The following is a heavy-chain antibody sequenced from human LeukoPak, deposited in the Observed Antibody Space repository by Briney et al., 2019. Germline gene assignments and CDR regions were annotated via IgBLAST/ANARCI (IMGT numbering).Heavy chain of an antibody. CDR1: GFTFSSYA. Sequence: QAGGSLRLACSASGFTFSSYAMRWVRQAPGKGLGLVAVISYEGRNKYYADSVKGRFTIYRDNSKNTLYLQMNSLRAEDTAVYYCARGTIFGVVIKSYYYYGMDVWGQGTTVTVSS. D-gene: IGHD3-3*01. CDR2: ISYEGRNK. V-gene: IGHV3-30*04. J-gene: IGHJ6*02. CDR3: ARGTIFGVVIKSYYYYGMDV.